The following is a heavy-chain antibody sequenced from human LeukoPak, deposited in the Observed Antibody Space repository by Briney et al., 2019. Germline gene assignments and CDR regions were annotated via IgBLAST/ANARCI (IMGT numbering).Heavy chain of an antibody. CDR1: GYSISSGYY. V-gene: IGHV4-38-2*02. CDR2: IYHSGST. Sequence: SETLSLTCTVSGYSISSGYYWGWIRQPPGKGLEWIGSIYHSGSTYYNPSPKSRVTISVDTSKNQFSLKLSSVTAADTAVYYCARDQPFLAFDIWGQGTMVTVSS. J-gene: IGHJ3*02. CDR3: ARDQPFLAFDI.